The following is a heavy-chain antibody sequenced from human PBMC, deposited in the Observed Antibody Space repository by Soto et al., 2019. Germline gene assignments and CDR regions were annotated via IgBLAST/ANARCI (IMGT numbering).Heavy chain of an antibody. D-gene: IGHD3-22*01. J-gene: IGHJ4*02. CDR1: GFTFSSYG. V-gene: IGHV3-30*18. CDR2: ISYDGSNK. Sequence: QVQLVESGGGVVQPGRSLRLSCAASGFTFSSYGMHWVRQAPGKGLEWVAVISYDGSNKYYADSVKGRFTISRDNSKNTLYLQMNSLRAEDTAVYYCAKLHSSGYPFDYWGQGTLVTVSS. CDR3: AKLHSSGYPFDY.